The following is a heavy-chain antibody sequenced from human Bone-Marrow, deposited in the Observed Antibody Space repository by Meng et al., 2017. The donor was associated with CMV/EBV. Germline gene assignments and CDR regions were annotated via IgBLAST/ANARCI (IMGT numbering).Heavy chain of an antibody. CDR3: ARPATPYDYYGMDV. V-gene: IGHV1-46*01. J-gene: IGHJ6*02. CDR1: GYTFTGYY. CDR2: INPSGGST. Sequence: ASVKISCKASGYTFTGYYMHWVLQAPGQGLEWMGIINPSGGSTSYAQKFQGRVTMTRDTSTSTVYMELSSLRSEDTAVYYCARPATPYDYYGMDVWGQGTTLTVSS.